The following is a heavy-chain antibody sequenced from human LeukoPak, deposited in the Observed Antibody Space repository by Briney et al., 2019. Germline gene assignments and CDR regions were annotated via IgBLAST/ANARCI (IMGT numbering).Heavy chain of an antibody. J-gene: IGHJ4*02. CDR3: ARDHVGVCSGGSCYLRGLVFFDY. D-gene: IGHD2-15*01. CDR2: IYYSGSA. CDR1: GGSISSYY. Sequence: KSSETLSLTCTVSGGSISSYYWSWIRQPPGKGLEWIGCIYYSGSANYNPSLKSRVTISVDTSKNQFSLKLSSVTPEDTAVYYCARDHVGVCSGGSCYLRGLVFFDYWGQGTLVTVSS. V-gene: IGHV4-59*12.